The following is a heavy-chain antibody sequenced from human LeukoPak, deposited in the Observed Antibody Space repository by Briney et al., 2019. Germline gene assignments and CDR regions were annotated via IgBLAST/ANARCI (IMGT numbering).Heavy chain of an antibody. V-gene: IGHV4-30-2*01. CDR3: ARGGHYYDSSGYSGDAFDI. CDR1: GGSISSGGYY. D-gene: IGHD3-22*01. J-gene: IGHJ3*02. Sequence: SETLSLTCTVSGGSISSGGYYWSWIRQHPGKGLEWIGYIYHSGSTYYNPSLKSRVTISVDRSKNQFSLKVSSVTDADTAVYYCARGGHYYDSSGYSGDAFDIWGQGTMVTVSS. CDR2: IYHSGST.